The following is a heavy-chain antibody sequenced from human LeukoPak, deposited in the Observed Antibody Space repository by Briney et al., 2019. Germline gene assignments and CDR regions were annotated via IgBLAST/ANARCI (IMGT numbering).Heavy chain of an antibody. Sequence: GGSLRLSCAASGFTFSSFGMHWVRQAPGKGLEWVAVIWYDASDRYYADSVKGRFTISRDNSKNTLFLQMNSLRAEDTAVYYCARSLRGVKGYYYYGMDVWGQGTTVTVSS. V-gene: IGHV3-33*01. CDR2: IWYDASDR. CDR1: GFTFSSFG. J-gene: IGHJ6*02. CDR3: ARSLRGVKGYYYYGMDV. D-gene: IGHD3-10*01.